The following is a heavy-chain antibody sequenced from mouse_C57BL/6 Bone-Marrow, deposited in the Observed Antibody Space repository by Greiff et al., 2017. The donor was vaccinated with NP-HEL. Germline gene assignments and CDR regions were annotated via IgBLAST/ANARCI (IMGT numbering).Heavy chain of an antibody. CDR1: GFPITSGYY. J-gene: IGHJ3*01. D-gene: IGHD1-1*01. CDR2: ITHSGET. Sequence: VQVVESGPGLVKPSQSLFLTCSITGFPITSGYYWIWIRQSPGKPLEWMGYITHSGETFYNPSLQSPISITRETSKNQFFLQLNSVTTEDTAMYYCAGDYYGSSYVRFAYWGQGTLVTVSA. V-gene: IGHV12-3*01. CDR3: AGDYYGSSYVRFAY.